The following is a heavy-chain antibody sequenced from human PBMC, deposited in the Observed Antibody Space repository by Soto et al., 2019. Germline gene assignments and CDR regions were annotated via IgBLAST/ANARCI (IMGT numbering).Heavy chain of an antibody. Sequence: QVQLVESGGGVVQRGRSLRLSCAASGFTFSSYGMHWVRQAPGKGLEWVAVIWYDGSNKYYADSVKGRFTISRDNSKNTLYLQMNSLRAEDTAVYYCARVGYCSGGSCSRAHYYYYYYMDVWGKGTTVTVSS. V-gene: IGHV3-33*01. J-gene: IGHJ6*03. CDR3: ARVGYCSGGSCSRAHYYYYYYMDV. CDR2: IWYDGSNK. D-gene: IGHD2-15*01. CDR1: GFTFSSYG.